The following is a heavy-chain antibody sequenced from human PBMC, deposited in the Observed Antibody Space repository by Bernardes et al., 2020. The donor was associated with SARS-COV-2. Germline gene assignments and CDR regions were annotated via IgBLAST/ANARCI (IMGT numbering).Heavy chain of an antibody. V-gene: IGHV3-64D*06. D-gene: IGHD1-26*01. CDR3: VKANSGSYYGAFDI. J-gene: IGHJ3*02. Sequence: GGSLRLSCSASGFSFTTYTMHWVRQAPGRGPEHVSAITTNGDSTYYAESVKGRFTISRDNSKNTLYLQMSSLRAEDTAVYYCVKANSGSYYGAFDIWGQGTIVTVSS. CDR2: ITTNGDST. CDR1: GFSFTTYT.